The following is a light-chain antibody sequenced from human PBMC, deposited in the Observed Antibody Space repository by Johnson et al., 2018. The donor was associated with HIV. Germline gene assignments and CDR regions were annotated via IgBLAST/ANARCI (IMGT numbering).Light chain of an antibody. Sequence: QAVLTQPPSLSAAPGQRVSISCSGNSSNIENYFVSWYQQLPGAAPRLLIYEDNKRPSGIPDRFSGSKSGASATLGITGLQPGAEADYYCGVWDASLSPHYVFGTGTTVIVL. V-gene: IGLV1-51*02. CDR3: GVWDASLSPHYV. J-gene: IGLJ1*01. CDR2: EDN. CDR1: SSNIENYF.